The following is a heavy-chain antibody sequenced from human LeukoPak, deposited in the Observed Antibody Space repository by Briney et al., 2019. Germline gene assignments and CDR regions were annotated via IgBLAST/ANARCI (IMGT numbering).Heavy chain of an antibody. CDR1: GGSFSGYY. Sequence: SETLSLTCAVYGGSFSGYYWSWIRQPPGKGLEWIGEINHSGSTNYNPSLKSRVTISVDTSKNQFSLKLSSVTAADTAVYYCAARQPGYFDYWGQGTLVTVSS. J-gene: IGHJ4*02. V-gene: IGHV4-34*01. CDR3: AARQPGYFDY. CDR2: INHSGST.